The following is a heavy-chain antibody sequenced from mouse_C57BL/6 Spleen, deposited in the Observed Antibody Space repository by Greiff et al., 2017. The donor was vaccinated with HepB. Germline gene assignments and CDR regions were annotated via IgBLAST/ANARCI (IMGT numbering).Heavy chain of an antibody. Sequence: EVQVVESGGGLVKPGGSLKLSCAASGFTFSSYAMSWVRQTPEKRLEWVATISDGGSYTYYPDNVKGRFTISRDNAKNNLYLQMSHLKSEDTAMYYCASRLLHGGYFDVWGTGTTVTVSS. D-gene: IGHD2-1*01. J-gene: IGHJ1*03. CDR3: ASRLLHGGYFDV. V-gene: IGHV5-4*01. CDR2: ISDGGSYT. CDR1: GFTFSSYA.